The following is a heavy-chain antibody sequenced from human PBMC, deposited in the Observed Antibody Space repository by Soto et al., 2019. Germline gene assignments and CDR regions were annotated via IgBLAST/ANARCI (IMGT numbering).Heavy chain of an antibody. V-gene: IGHV3-23*01. CDR1: GFICSSYD. Sequence: GGSLRLSCAVSGFICSSYDMSWVRQAPGKGLEWVSTILVGGSTHYEDSVEGRFTISRDTSKNTVYLQMNSLTAGDTAFYYCAKATATSGGAFEIYGQGTVVTVSS. CDR2: ILVGGST. CDR3: AKATATSGGAFEI. J-gene: IGHJ3*02. D-gene: IGHD1-1*01.